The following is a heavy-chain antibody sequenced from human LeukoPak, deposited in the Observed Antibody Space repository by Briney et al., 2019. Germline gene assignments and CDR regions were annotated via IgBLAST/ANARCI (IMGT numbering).Heavy chain of an antibody. CDR1: GASNSSSNW. CDR3: AKSPGGWTLDS. J-gene: IGHJ4*02. D-gene: IGHD6-19*01. V-gene: IGHV4-4*02. Sequence: PSGTLSLTCVVSGASNSSSNWWSWVRQAPGKGLEWIGEMFHDGRTNCNPSLKSRITLSLDKSKNHFSLSLTSVTAAATAVYYCAKSPGGWTLDSWGQGTLVTVSS. CDR2: MFHDGRT.